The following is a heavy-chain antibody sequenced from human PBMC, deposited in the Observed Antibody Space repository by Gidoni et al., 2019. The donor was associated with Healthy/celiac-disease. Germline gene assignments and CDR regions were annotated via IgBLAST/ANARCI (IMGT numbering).Heavy chain of an antibody. V-gene: IGHV3-7*03. CDR1: GFTSRSCW. CDR2: IKQDGSEK. Sequence: EVQLVESGGGLVQPGGSLTLSCAASGFTSRSCWMPWVRQAPGKGLGWVANIKQDGSEKYYVDSVKGRFTISRDNAKNSLYLQMNSLRAEDTAVYYCAREGPCGGDCYPSYYYYYYMDVWGKGTTVTVSS. CDR3: AREGPCGGDCYPSYYYYYYMDV. J-gene: IGHJ6*03. D-gene: IGHD2-21*02.